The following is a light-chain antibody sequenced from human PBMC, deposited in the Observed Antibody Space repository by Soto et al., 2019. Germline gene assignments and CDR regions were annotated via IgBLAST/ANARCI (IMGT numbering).Light chain of an antibody. V-gene: IGKV1-5*03. CDR3: QQYNDYWT. CDR1: QTISSW. CDR2: QAS. Sequence: DIQMTQSPSTLSASVGYRVTITCRASQTISSWLAWYQQKPGRAPKLLVSQASTLEGGVPSRFSGSGSGTEFTLTISSLQPDDFATYYCQQYNDYWTFGQGTKVDIK. J-gene: IGKJ1*01.